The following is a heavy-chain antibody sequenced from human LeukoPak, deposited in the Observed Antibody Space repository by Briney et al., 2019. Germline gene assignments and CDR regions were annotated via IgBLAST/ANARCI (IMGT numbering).Heavy chain of an antibody. V-gene: IGHV3-23*01. J-gene: IGHJ5*02. Sequence: ETLSLTCTVSGGSITSHYWSWIRQPPGKGLEWVSAISGSGGSTYYADSVKGRFTISRDNSKNTLYLQMNSLRAEDTAVYYCAKDGGNSGWFDPWGQGTLVTVSS. CDR1: GGSITSHY. D-gene: IGHD4-23*01. CDR2: ISGSGGST. CDR3: AKDGGNSGWFDP.